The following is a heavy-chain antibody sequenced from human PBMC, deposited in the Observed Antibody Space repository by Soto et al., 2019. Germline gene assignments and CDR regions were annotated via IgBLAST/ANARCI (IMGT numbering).Heavy chain of an antibody. Sequence: GGSLRLSCAASGFTVSSHYMSWVRQAPGKGLEWVSVIYSGGSTYYADSVKGRFTISRDNSKNTLYLQMNSLRAEDTAVYYCASEEITATIFDYWGQGTLVTVSS. D-gene: IGHD1-20*01. CDR1: GFTVSSHY. CDR3: ASEEITATIFDY. J-gene: IGHJ4*02. V-gene: IGHV3-66*01. CDR2: IYSGGST.